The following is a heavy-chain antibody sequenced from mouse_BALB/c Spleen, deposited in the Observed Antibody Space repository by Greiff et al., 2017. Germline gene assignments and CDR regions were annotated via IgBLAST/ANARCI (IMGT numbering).Heavy chain of an antibody. CDR3: ASYYGNLYAMDY. CDR2: IWAGGST. D-gene: IGHD2-1*01. Sequence: VKVVESGPGLVAPSQSLSITCTVSGFSLTSYGVHWVRQPPGKGLEWLGVIWAGGSTNYNSALMSRLSISKDNSKSQVFLKMNSLQTDDTAMYYCASYYGNLYAMDYWGQGTSVTVSS. J-gene: IGHJ4*01. CDR1: GFSLTSYG. V-gene: IGHV2-9*02.